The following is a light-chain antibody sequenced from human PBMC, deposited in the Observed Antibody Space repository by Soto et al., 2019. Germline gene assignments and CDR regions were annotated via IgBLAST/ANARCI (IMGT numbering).Light chain of an antibody. CDR2: EVS. Sequence: QSVLTQPASVSGSPGQSITISCTGTSSDVGGYNYVSWYQQHPGKAPKLMIYEVSNRPSGVSNRFSGSKSGNTASLTISGLPAEDEACYCGRLYSSSSSLGGVFCGVTNVTV. J-gene: IGLJ3*02. V-gene: IGLV2-14*01. CDR3: RLYSSSSSLGGV. CDR1: SSDVGGYNY.